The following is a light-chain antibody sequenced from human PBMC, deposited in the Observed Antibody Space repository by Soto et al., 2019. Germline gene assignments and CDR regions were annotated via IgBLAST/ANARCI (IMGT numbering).Light chain of an antibody. Sequence: IVLTQSPATLSLSPGERATLSCRASQSVSSYLAWYQQKPGQAPRLLIYDASNRATGIPARFSGSGSGSEFTLTIDTLQSEDFAVYYCHQYYKWPLTFGGGTKVDIK. CDR1: QSVSSY. CDR2: DAS. V-gene: IGKV3-11*01. J-gene: IGKJ4*01. CDR3: HQYYKWPLT.